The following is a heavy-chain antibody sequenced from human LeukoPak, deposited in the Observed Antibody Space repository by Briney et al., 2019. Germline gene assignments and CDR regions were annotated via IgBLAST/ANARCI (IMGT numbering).Heavy chain of an antibody. Sequence: ASVKVSCKASGYTFTSYAMHWVRQAPGQGLEWMGIINPSGGSTSYAQKFQGRVTMTRDTSTSTVYMELSSLRSEDTAVYYCARESRGGSSWYSAGDYWGQGTLVTVSS. CDR2: INPSGGST. D-gene: IGHD6-13*01. CDR3: ARESRGGSSWYSAGDY. V-gene: IGHV1-46*01. J-gene: IGHJ4*02. CDR1: GYTFTSYA.